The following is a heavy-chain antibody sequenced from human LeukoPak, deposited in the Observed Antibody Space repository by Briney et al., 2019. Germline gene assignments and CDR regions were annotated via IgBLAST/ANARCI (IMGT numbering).Heavy chain of an antibody. D-gene: IGHD2-2*01. J-gene: IGHJ5*02. CDR1: GGSFSGYY. Sequence: PSETLSLTCAVYGGSFSGYYWSWIRQPPGKGLEWIGEINHSGSTNYNPSLKSRVTISVDTSKNQFSLKLSSVTAADTAVYYCARGGSCSSTSCPRNNWFDPWGQGTLVTVSS. CDR3: ARGGSCSSTSCPRNNWFDP. V-gene: IGHV4-34*01. CDR2: INHSGST.